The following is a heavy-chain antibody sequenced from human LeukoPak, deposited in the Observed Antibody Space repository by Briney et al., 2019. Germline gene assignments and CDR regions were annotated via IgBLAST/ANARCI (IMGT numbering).Heavy chain of an antibody. Sequence: SETLSLTCTLSGGSLSRYYWSWIRQPPGKGLEWIGYIYYSGSTNYNPSLKSRVTISVDTSKNQFSLKLSSVTAADTAVYYCARAEDSSGYYPLGYWGQGTLVTVSS. CDR1: GGSLSRYY. CDR3: ARAEDSSGYYPLGY. CDR2: IYYSGST. J-gene: IGHJ4*02. V-gene: IGHV4-59*01. D-gene: IGHD3-22*01.